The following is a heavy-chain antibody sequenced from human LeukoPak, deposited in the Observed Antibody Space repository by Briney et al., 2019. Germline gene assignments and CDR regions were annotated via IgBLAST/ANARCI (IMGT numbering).Heavy chain of an antibody. J-gene: IGHJ6*02. V-gene: IGHV3-33*01. CDR1: GFTFSTYG. Sequence: GGSLRLSCAASGFTFSTYGMHWVRQAPGKALEWVAVIWYDGSNEYYADSVKGRFNISRDNAENSLYLQMNSLRAEDTALYYCARDYPKSLITMVRGVIADVYYYYGMDVWGQGTTVTVSS. CDR3: ARDYPKSLITMVRGVIADVYYYYGMDV. D-gene: IGHD3-10*01. CDR2: IWYDGSNE.